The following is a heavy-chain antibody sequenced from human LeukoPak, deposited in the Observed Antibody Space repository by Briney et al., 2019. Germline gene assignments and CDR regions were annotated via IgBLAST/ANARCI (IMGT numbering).Heavy chain of an antibody. D-gene: IGHD5-18*01. V-gene: IGHV3-23*01. J-gene: IGHJ4*02. CDR3: GRDSSRGYTYNYVDY. Sequence: GGSLRLSCAASGFTFSSYAMSWVRQAPGKGLEWVSAISGSGGSTYYADSVKGRFTISGDNSKNTLYLQMNSLKAEDTAVFYCGRDSSRGYTYNYVDYWGQGTLVSVSS. CDR1: GFTFSSYA. CDR2: ISGSGGST.